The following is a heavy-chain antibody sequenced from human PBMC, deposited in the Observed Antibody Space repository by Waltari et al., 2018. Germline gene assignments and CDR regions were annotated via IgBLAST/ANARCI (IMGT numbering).Heavy chain of an antibody. CDR1: GVTFSATW. Sequence: EVQLVESGGGLVQPGGSLRLSCAVSGVTFSATWIHWVRQTPGKGLMWVSRINPDGRTTNYADSVTGRSTISRDNAKNMVYLQMHSLGAEDTAVYYCATAGNYRFDFWGQGTLVTVSP. V-gene: IGHV3-74*01. CDR3: ATAGNYRFDF. J-gene: IGHJ4*02. D-gene: IGHD1-26*01. CDR2: INPDGRTT.